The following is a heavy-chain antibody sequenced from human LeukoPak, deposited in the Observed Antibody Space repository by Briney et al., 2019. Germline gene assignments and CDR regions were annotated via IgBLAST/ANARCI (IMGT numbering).Heavy chain of an antibody. CDR3: ARDQYYYDSSGYFYDF. J-gene: IGHJ4*02. D-gene: IGHD3-22*01. Sequence: GGSLRLSCAASGFTFSRHGMHWVRQAPGKGLEWVALIWYDGSNKYYADSVKGRFTISRDNSKNTLYLQMNSLRVEDTAVYYCARDQYYYDSSGYFYDFWGQGTLVTVSS. CDR2: IWYDGSNK. CDR1: GFTFSRHG. V-gene: IGHV3-33*01.